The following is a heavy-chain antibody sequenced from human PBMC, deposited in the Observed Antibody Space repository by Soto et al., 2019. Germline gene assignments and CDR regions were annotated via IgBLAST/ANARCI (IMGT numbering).Heavy chain of an antibody. CDR3: EGYDFWSGPRIDY. Sequence: SETLSLTCAVSGGSISSSNWWSWVRQPPGKGLEWIGEIYHSGSTNYNPSLKSRVTISVDKSKNQFSLKLSSVTAADTAVYYCEGYDFWSGPRIDYWGQGTLVTVSS. D-gene: IGHD3-3*01. V-gene: IGHV4-4*02. CDR1: GGSISSSNW. J-gene: IGHJ4*02. CDR2: IYHSGST.